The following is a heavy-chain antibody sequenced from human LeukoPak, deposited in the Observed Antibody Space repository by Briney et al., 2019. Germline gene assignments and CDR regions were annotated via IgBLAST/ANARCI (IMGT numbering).Heavy chain of an antibody. CDR3: ARDLGHTGYDLYDY. D-gene: IGHD5-12*01. V-gene: IGHV3-7*01. CDR1: GINFRGYW. J-gene: IGHJ4*02. CDR2: LKQDGSEK. Sequence: GGSLRLSCAVSGINFRGYWMAWVRQAPGKGLEWVANLKQDGSEKYYVDSVKGRFTISRDNAKNSLYLEMNSLRVEDTAVYYCARDLGHTGYDLYDYWGQGTLVTVSS.